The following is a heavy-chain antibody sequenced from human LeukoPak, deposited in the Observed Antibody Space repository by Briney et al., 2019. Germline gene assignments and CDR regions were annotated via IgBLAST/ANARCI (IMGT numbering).Heavy chain of an antibody. CDR3: ARDLGELGFDY. CDR1: GLTFSSYS. J-gene: IGHJ4*02. D-gene: IGHD2-21*01. V-gene: IGHV3-21*01. CDR2: ISSSSSYI. Sequence: AGGSLRLSCAAPGLTFSSYSMNWVRQAPGKGLEWVSSISSSSSYIYYADSVKGRFTISRDNAKNSLYLQMNSLRAEDTAVYYCARDLGELGFDYWGQGTLVTVSS.